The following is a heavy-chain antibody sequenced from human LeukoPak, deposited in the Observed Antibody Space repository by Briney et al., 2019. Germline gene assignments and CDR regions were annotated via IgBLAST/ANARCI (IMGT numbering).Heavy chain of an antibody. CDR3: ARRSTSIDY. CDR1: EFTFSNYG. D-gene: IGHD3-3*02. J-gene: IGHJ4*02. Sequence: GGSLRLSCTPSEFTFSNYGMHWVRQAPGKGLEWVSSISSSSSYIYYADSVKGRFTISRDNAKNSLYLQMNSLRAEDTAVYYCARRSTSIDYWGQGTLVTVSS. CDR2: ISSSSSYI. V-gene: IGHV3-21*01.